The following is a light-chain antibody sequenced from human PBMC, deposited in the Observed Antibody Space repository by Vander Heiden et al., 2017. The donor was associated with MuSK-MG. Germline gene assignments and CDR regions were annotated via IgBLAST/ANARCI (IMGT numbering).Light chain of an antibody. V-gene: IGLV2-8*01. Sequence: QSALTQPPSASGSPGQSVTISCTGTSSDVGDYNYVSWYQHHPGTAPKLMIYEVTKRPSGVPDRFSGSKSGNTASLTVSGLQAEDDADYYCSSYAGTNNVVFGGGTKLTVL. J-gene: IGLJ3*02. CDR3: SSYAGTNNVV. CDR1: SSDVGDYNY. CDR2: EVT.